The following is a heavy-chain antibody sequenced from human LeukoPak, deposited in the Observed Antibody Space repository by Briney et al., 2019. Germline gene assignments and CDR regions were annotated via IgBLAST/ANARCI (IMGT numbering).Heavy chain of an antibody. D-gene: IGHD3-3*01. CDR3: ARQTSDFWSGYHQNWFGP. V-gene: IGHV4-39*01. Sequence: SETLSLTCTVSGGSISSSSYYWGWIRQPPGKGLEWIGSIYYSGSTYYNPSLKSRVTISVDTSKNQFSLKLSSVTAADTAVYYCARQTSDFWSGYHQNWFGPWGQGTLVTVSS. CDR2: IYYSGST. J-gene: IGHJ5*02. CDR1: GGSISSSSYY.